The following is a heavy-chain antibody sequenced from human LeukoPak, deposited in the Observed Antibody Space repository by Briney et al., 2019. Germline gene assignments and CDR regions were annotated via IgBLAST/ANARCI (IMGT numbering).Heavy chain of an antibody. J-gene: IGHJ5*02. CDR1: GYTFTSYD. D-gene: IGHD6-19*01. Sequence: ASVKVSCKASGYTFTSYDINWVRQATGQGLEWTGWMNPNTGSTGYAQKLQDRVTMTRNTSISTAYMELSGLTFEDTAIYYCARARSGWAYNWFDPWGQGTLVTVSS. CDR3: ARARSGWAYNWFDP. CDR2: MNPNTGST. V-gene: IGHV1-8*01.